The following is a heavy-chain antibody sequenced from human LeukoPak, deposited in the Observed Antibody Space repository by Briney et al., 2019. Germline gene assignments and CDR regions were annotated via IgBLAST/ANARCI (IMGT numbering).Heavy chain of an antibody. Sequence: GGSLRLSCAASGFTFSSYVMSWVRQAPGKGLECASSIVGSGDKTYYADSVKGRFTISRDNSKNTLYLQMNSLRAEDTAVYYCARRTEPKCFDLWGQGTLVTVSS. V-gene: IGHV3-23*01. D-gene: IGHD1-14*01. CDR1: GFTFSSYV. CDR3: ARRTEPKCFDL. J-gene: IGHJ4*02. CDR2: IVGSGDKT.